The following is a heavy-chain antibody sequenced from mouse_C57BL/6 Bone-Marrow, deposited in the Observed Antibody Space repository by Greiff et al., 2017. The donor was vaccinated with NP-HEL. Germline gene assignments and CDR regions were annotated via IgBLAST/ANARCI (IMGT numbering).Heavy chain of an antibody. D-gene: IGHD1-1*01. Sequence: VHLVESGAELVRPGASVTLSCKASGYTFTDYEMHWVKQTPVHGLEWIGAIDPETGGTAYNQKFKGKAILTADKSSSTAYMELRSLTSEDSAVYYCTRFEGTTVVDYFDYWGQGTTLTVSS. CDR2: IDPETGGT. V-gene: IGHV1-15*01. J-gene: IGHJ2*01. CDR1: GYTFTDYE. CDR3: TRFEGTTVVDYFDY.